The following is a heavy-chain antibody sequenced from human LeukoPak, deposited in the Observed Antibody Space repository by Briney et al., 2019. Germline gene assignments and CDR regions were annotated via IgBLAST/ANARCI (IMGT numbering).Heavy chain of an antibody. V-gene: IGHV4-4*07. D-gene: IGHD3-22*01. CDR1: GGSISSYY. Sequence: SETLSLTCTVSGGSISSYYWSWIRQPAGKGLEWIGRIYTTGNTNYNPSLKSRVTMSIDTSKKQFSLKLSSVTAADTAVYYCARGKYYYDSNSSYRYFDPWGQGTLATVSS. CDR3: ARGKYYYDSNSSYRYFDP. CDR2: IYTTGNT. J-gene: IGHJ5*02.